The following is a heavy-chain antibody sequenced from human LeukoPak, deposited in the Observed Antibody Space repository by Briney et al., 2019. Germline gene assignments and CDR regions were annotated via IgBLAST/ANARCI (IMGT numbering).Heavy chain of an antibody. V-gene: IGHV4-59*01. CDR1: GGSISSYY. CDR2: IYYSGST. D-gene: IGHD3-3*01. CDR3: ARVYDFWSGPREYAY. J-gene: IGHJ4*02. Sequence: PSETLSLTCTVSGGSISSYYWSWIRQPPGKGLEWIGYIYYSGSTNYNPSLKSRVTISVDTSKNQFSLKLSSVTAADTAVYYCARVYDFWSGPREYAYWGQGTLVTVSS.